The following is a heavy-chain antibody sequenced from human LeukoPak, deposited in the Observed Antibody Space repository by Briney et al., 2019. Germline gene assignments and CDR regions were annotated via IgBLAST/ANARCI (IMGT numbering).Heavy chain of an antibody. CDR1: GFTFSSYG. CDR3: AKDNYYGDFKFTTIFWLD. D-gene: IGHD4-17*01. CDR2: IRYDGSNK. J-gene: IGHJ4*02. Sequence: PGGSLRLSCAASGFTFSSYGMHWVRQAPGKGLEWVTFIRYDGSNKLYADSMKGRFTISRDNAKNTVYLQLSSLRAEDTAMYHCAKDNYYGDFKFTTIFWLDWGQGTRVTVSS. V-gene: IGHV3-30*02.